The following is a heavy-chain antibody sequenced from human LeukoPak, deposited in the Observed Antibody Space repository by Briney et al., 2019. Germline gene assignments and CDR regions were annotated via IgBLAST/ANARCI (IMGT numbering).Heavy chain of an antibody. D-gene: IGHD5-12*01. CDR1: GGSFSGYY. Sequence: PSETLSLTCAVYGGSFSGYYWSWIRQPPGKGLEWIGEINHSGSTNYNPSLKSRVTISVDTSKNQFSLKLSSVTAADTAVYYCARLPDQPYSDKRRRYPPIRSGPWGQGTLVTVSS. CDR2: INHSGST. V-gene: IGHV4-34*01. CDR3: ARLPDQPYSDKRRRYPPIRSGP. J-gene: IGHJ5*02.